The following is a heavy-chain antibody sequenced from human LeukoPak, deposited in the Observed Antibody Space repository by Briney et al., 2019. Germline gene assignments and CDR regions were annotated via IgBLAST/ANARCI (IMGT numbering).Heavy chain of an antibody. CDR2: IYYSGAT. CDR3: ATGIAAAGTGTDY. D-gene: IGHD6-13*01. CDR1: GGSISSGDYC. J-gene: IGHJ4*02. Sequence: PSETLSLTCTVSGGSISSGDYCWSWIRQRPGKGLEWLGCIYYSGATYYNPSLKSRITMSVDTSKNKFSLQLSSVTAADTAVYYCATGIAAAGTGTDYWGQGTLVTVSS. V-gene: IGHV4-31*03.